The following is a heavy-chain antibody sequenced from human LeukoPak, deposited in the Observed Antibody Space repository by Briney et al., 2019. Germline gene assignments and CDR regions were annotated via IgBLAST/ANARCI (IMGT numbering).Heavy chain of an antibody. CDR1: GGSISSYY. D-gene: IGHD4-17*01. Sequence: SETLSLTCTVSGGSISSYYWSWIRQPPGKGLEWIGYIYYSGSTYYNASLKSQVSISIDTSKNQFSLRLTSVTAADTAVYYCARSRGGFGDYGSWFDPWGQGTLVTVSS. V-gene: IGHV4-59*04. CDR2: IYYSGST. J-gene: IGHJ5*02. CDR3: ARSRGGFGDYGSWFDP.